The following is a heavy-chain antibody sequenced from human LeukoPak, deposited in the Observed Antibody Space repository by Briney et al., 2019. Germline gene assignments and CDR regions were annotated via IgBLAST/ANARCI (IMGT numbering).Heavy chain of an antibody. CDR1: GFTFSNYW. D-gene: IGHD6-19*01. V-gene: IGHV3-74*01. J-gene: IGHJ4*02. CDR2: ISTDATST. CDR3: ARVSGWDPFDN. Sequence: GGSLRLSCAASGFTFSNYWMHSVRQAPGKGLVWVSGISTDATSTRYADSVKGRFTISRENAKNTVYLQMNSLRAEDTAVYYCARVSGWDPFDNWGQGTLVAVSA.